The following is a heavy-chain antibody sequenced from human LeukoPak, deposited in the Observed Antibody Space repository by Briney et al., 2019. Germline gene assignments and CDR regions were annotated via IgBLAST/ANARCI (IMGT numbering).Heavy chain of an antibody. CDR1: GGSVSSGSYY. CDR3: ARRRVYSGSGEFDF. Sequence: SETLSLTCTVSGGSVSSGSYYWSWIRQPPGKGLEWIGYIHYSGTTNYNPSLKSRVTISPDTSRNQFSLKLRSVTTADTAVYYCARRRVYSGSGEFDFWGQGTLVTVSS. CDR2: IHYSGTT. D-gene: IGHD5-12*01. V-gene: IGHV4-61*01. J-gene: IGHJ4*02.